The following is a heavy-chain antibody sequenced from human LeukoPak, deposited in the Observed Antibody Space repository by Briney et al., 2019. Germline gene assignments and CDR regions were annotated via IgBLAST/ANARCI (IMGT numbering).Heavy chain of an antibody. J-gene: IGHJ4*02. CDR3: AKGGPLSEIYSLDY. D-gene: IGHD1-26*01. V-gene: IGHV3-30*18. Sequence: GGSLRLSCAASGFTFSSYGMHWGRQAPGKGLEWVAAISYDGSNKYYADSVKGRFTFSRDNSKNTMYLQMNSLRAEDTAVYYCAKGGPLSEIYSLDYWGQGTLVTVSS. CDR2: ISYDGSNK. CDR1: GFTFSSYG.